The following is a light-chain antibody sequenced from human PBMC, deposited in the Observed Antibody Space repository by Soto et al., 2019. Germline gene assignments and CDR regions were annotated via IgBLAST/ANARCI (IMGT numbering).Light chain of an antibody. CDR3: SSYTSSSTFYV. V-gene: IGLV2-14*01. J-gene: IGLJ1*01. Sequence: QSVLTHPASVSGSPGQSITISCTGTSSDVGGYNYVSWYQQHPGKAPKLMIYEVSNRPSGVSNRFSGSKSGNTASLTISGLQAEDEADYYCSSYTSSSTFYVFGTGTKV. CDR1: SSDVGGYNY. CDR2: EVS.